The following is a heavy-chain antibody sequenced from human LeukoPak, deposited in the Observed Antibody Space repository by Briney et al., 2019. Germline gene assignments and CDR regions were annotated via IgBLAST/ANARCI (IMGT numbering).Heavy chain of an antibody. V-gene: IGHV1-69*06. Sequence: SVKVSCKASGDTFTTYAIIWVRQAPGQGLEWMGGIIPMFDTPNYAQRLQGRVTITADKSTKTAYMELTSLRSEDTAVYYCARGRGGVAALYYYYMDVWGKGTTVTVSS. CDR3: ARGRGGVAALYYYYMDV. CDR1: GDTFTTYA. D-gene: IGHD2-15*01. CDR2: IIPMFDTP. J-gene: IGHJ6*03.